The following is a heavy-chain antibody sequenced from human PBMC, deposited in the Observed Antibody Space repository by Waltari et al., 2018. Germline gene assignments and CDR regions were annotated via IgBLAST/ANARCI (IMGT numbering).Heavy chain of an antibody. Sequence: QVQLVQSGAEVKKPGASVKVSCKASGYTFTTYYMHWVRQAPGQGLEWMGISNPSGGSTSYAQKFQGRVTMTRDTSTSTVYMELSSLRSEDTAVYYCARDREAKGYFDYWGQGTLVTVSS. CDR1: GYTFTTYY. D-gene: IGHD3-10*01. J-gene: IGHJ4*02. CDR3: ARDREAKGYFDY. CDR2: SNPSGGST. V-gene: IGHV1-46*01.